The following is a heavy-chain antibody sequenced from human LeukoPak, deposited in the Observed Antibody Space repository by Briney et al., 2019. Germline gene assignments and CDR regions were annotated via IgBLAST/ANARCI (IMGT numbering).Heavy chain of an antibody. D-gene: IGHD6-19*01. CDR2: TYYRSKWYN. CDR3: ARDPDGEWLGRFDY. CDR1: GDSVSSNSAA. V-gene: IGHV6-1*01. Sequence: HSQTLSLTCAISGDSVSSNSAAWNWIRQSPSRGLEWLGRTYYRSKWYNDYAVSVESRITINPDTSKNQFSLQLNSVTPEDTAVYYCARDPDGEWLGRFDYWGQGTLVTVSS. J-gene: IGHJ4*02.